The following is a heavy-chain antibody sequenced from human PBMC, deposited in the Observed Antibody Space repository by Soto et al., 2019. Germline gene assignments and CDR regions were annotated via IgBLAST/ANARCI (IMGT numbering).Heavy chain of an antibody. J-gene: IGHJ5*02. CDR2: IIPIFGTA. CDR1: GGTFSSYA. CDR3: ARDIRGSVWFDP. V-gene: IGHV1-69*13. D-gene: IGHD1-26*01. Sequence: SVKVSCKASGGTFSSYAISWVRQAPGQGLEWMGGIIPIFGTANYAQKFQGRVTITADESTSTAYMELSSLRSEDTAVYYCARDIRGSVWFDPWGQGTLVTVSS.